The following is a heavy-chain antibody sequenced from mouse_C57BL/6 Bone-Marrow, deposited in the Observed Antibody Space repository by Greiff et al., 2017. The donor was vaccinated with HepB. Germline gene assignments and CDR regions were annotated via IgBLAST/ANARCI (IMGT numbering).Heavy chain of an antibody. CDR1: GFTFSNYW. D-gene: IGHD2-5*01. V-gene: IGHV6-3*01. CDR2: IRLKSDNYAT. J-gene: IGHJ3*01. CDR3: TGHHYSNYLFAY. Sequence: EVMLVESGGGLVQPGGSMKLSCVASGFTFSNYWMNWVRQSPEKGLEWVAQIRLKSDNYATHYAESVKGRFTISRDDSKSRVYLQMNNLRAEDTGIYYCTGHHYSNYLFAYWGQGTLVTVSA.